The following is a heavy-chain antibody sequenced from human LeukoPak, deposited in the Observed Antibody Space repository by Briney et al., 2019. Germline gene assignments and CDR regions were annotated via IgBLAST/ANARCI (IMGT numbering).Heavy chain of an antibody. Sequence: GGSLRLSCAASGLTFSSHWMHWVREARGKGVVWVSRITNEGRSTTYADFEKGRFTISRDNSKNTLYLQMNSLRADDTAVYYCARAGGNYYDSSGYLYYFDYWGQGTLVTVSS. D-gene: IGHD3-22*01. J-gene: IGHJ4*02. CDR3: ARAGGNYYDSSGYLYYFDY. CDR1: GLTFSSHW. CDR2: ITNEGRST. V-gene: IGHV3-74*01.